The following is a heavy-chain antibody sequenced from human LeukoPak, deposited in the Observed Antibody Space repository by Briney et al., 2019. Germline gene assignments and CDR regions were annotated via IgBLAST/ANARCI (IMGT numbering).Heavy chain of an antibody. CDR1: GFTFSSYD. D-gene: IGHD3-3*01. V-gene: IGHV3-30*02. J-gene: IGHJ4*02. CDR2: IRYDGSNK. CDR3: AKDRVYYDFWSGSEYFDY. Sequence: PGGSLRLSCAASGFTFSSYDMHWVRQAPGKGLEWVAFIRYDGSNKYYADSVKGRFTISRDNSKNTLYLQMNSLRAEDTAVYYCAKDRVYYDFWSGSEYFDYWGQGTLVTVSS.